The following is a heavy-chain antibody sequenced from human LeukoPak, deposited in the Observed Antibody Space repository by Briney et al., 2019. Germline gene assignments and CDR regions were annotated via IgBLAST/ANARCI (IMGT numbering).Heavy chain of an antibody. Sequence: GASVKVSCKASGGTFSSYAISWVRQAPGQGLEWMGRIIPILGIANYAQKFQGRVTITADKSTSTAYMELSSLRSEDTAVYYCAALGSRMKQRIDPWGQGTPVTVSS. V-gene: IGHV1-69*04. CDR2: IIPILGIA. J-gene: IGHJ5*02. D-gene: IGHD7-27*01. CDR1: GGTFSSYA. CDR3: AALGSRMKQRIDP.